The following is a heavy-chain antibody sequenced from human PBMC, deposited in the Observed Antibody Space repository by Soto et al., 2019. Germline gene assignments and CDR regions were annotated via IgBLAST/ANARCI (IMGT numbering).Heavy chain of an antibody. CDR2: IYPGDSDT. CDR1: GYSFTSYW. J-gene: IGHJ4*02. CDR3: ARLIAVAGTPNYFDY. Sequence: GESLKISCKGSGYSFTSYWIGWVRQMPGKGLEWMGIIYPGDSDTRYSPSFQGQVTISADKSISTAYLQWSSLKASDTAMYYCARLIAVAGTPNYFDYWGQGTLVTVSS. V-gene: IGHV5-51*01. D-gene: IGHD6-19*01.